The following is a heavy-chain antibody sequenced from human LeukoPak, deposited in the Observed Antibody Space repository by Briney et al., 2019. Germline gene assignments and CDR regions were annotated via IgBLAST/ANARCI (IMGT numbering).Heavy chain of an antibody. Sequence: GGSLRLSCAASGFTFSSYAMHWVRQAPGKGLEWVAVISYDGSNKYYADSVKGRFTISRDNSKNTLYLQMNSLRAEDTAVYYCARDPYYDSSGYYPLDYWGQGTLVTVSS. CDR2: ISYDGSNK. J-gene: IGHJ4*02. CDR3: ARDPYYDSSGYYPLDY. D-gene: IGHD3-22*01. CDR1: GFTFSSYA. V-gene: IGHV3-30-3*01.